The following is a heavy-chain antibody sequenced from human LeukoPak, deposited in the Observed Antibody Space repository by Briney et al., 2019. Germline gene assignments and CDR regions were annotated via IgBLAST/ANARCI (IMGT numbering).Heavy chain of an antibody. V-gene: IGHV3-NL1*01. CDR1: GFTFSSYG. CDR3: ARDGEYSYGYGFDY. J-gene: IGHJ4*02. CDR2: IYGGDGT. Sequence: PGGSLRLSCAASGFTFSSYGMHWVRQAPGKGLEWVSVIYGGDGTYYADSVKGRFTISRDNSKNTIYLQMNSLRAEDTAVYYCARDGEYSYGYGFDYWGQGALVTVSS. D-gene: IGHD5-18*01.